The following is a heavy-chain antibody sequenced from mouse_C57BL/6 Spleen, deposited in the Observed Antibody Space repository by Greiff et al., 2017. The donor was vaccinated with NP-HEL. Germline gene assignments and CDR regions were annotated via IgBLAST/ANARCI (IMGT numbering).Heavy chain of an antibody. CDR2: ISSGSSTI. Sequence: EVKLVESGGGLVKPGGSLKLSCAASGFTFTDYGMHWVRQAPEKGLEWVAYISSGSSTIYYADTVKGRFTISRDNAKNTLFLQMTSLRSEDTAMYYCARESIYYGNYGAMDYWGQGTSVTVSS. CDR1: GFTFTDYG. D-gene: IGHD2-1*01. V-gene: IGHV5-17*01. CDR3: ARESIYYGNYGAMDY. J-gene: IGHJ4*01.